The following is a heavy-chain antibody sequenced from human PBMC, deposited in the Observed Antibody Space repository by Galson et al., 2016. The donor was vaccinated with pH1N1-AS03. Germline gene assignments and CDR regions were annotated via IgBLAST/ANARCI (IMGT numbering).Heavy chain of an antibody. CDR3: ARSHPAFDSSGYYYDY. CDR2: INPNSGGT. CDR1: GYTFTGYY. D-gene: IGHD3-22*01. Sequence: QSGAEVKKPGASVKVSCKASGYTFTGYYMHWVRQAPGQGLEWMGWINPNSGGTNYAQKFQGRVTMTRDTSISTAYMELSRLRSGDTAVYYCARSHPAFDSSGYYYDYWGQGTLVTVSS. J-gene: IGHJ4*02. V-gene: IGHV1-2*02.